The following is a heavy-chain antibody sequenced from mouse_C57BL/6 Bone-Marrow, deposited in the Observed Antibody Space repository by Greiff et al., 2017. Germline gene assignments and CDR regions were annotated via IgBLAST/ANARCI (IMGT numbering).Heavy chain of an antibody. CDR2: IDPSDSYT. CDR1: GYTFTSYW. V-gene: IGHV1-69*01. CDR3: APGYFDY. Sequence: QVQLQQPGAELVMPGASVKLSCKASGYTFTSYWMPWVKQRPGQGLEWIGEIDPSDSYTNYNQKFKGKSTLTVDKSSSTAYMQLSSLKSEDSAVYYCAPGYFDYWGQGTTLTVSS. J-gene: IGHJ2*01.